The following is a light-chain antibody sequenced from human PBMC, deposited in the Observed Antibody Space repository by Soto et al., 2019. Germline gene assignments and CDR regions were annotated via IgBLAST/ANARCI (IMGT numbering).Light chain of an antibody. CDR3: RSYTSSSTYV. CDR2: DVN. Sequence: QSVLTQPACVSGSPGQSITISCTGTSSDVGGYNYVSWYQQHPGKAPKLMIYDVNNRPSGVSNRFSGSKSGNTASLTISGLQAEDEADYYCRSYTSSSTYVFGSGTKVTVL. J-gene: IGLJ1*01. CDR1: SSDVGGYNY. V-gene: IGLV2-14*01.